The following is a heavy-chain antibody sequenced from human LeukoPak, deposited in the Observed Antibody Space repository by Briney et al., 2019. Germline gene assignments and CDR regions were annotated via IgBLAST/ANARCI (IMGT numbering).Heavy chain of an antibody. Sequence: ASVKVSCKASGYPFSTYGISWVRQAPGQGLEWMGWITTHNGNTYYAQKLQGRVTMTTDTSTTTAYMELRSLRSDDTAIYYCARAVYCSSTSCYNSYMDVWGKGTTVTVSS. V-gene: IGHV1-18*01. J-gene: IGHJ6*03. CDR2: ITTHNGNT. D-gene: IGHD2-2*02. CDR3: ARAVYCSSTSCYNSYMDV. CDR1: GYPFSTYG.